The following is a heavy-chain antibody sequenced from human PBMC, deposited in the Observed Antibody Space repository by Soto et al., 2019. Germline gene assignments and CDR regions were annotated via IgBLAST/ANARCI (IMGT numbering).Heavy chain of an antibody. J-gene: IGHJ4*02. Sequence: PGGSLRLSCAASGFTFSSYGMHWVRQAPGKGLEWVAVISYDGSNKYYADSVKGRFTISRDNSKNTLYLQMNSLRAEDTAVYYCAKDYYYGSGSYFDYWGQGTLVTVSS. CDR1: GFTFSSYG. D-gene: IGHD3-10*01. CDR3: AKDYYYGSGSYFDY. CDR2: ISYDGSNK. V-gene: IGHV3-30*18.